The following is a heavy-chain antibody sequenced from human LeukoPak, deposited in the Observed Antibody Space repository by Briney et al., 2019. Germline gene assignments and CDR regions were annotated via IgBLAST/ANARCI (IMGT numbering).Heavy chain of an antibody. Sequence: ASVKVSCKASGGTFSSYAINWVRQAPGQGLEWMGIINPSGGSTSYAQKFQGRVTMTRDTSTSTVYMELSSLRSEDTAVYYCARENGGNSVAFDIWGQGTMVTVSS. CDR1: GGTFSSYA. J-gene: IGHJ3*02. CDR2: INPSGGST. CDR3: ARENGGNSVAFDI. D-gene: IGHD4-23*01. V-gene: IGHV1-46*01.